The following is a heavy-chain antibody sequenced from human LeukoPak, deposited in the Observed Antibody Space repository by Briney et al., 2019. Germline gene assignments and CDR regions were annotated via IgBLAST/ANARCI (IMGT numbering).Heavy chain of an antibody. J-gene: IGHJ4*02. CDR1: GFTFSSYA. CDR3: ARRGGSSGWLIDY. Sequence: PGGSLRLSCAASGFTFSSYAMHWARQAPGKGLEYVSAINNNGDGTYYANSVKGRFTISRDNSKNTLYLQMGSLRAEDMAVYYCARRGGSSGWLIDYWGQGTLVTVSS. V-gene: IGHV3-64*01. D-gene: IGHD6-19*01. CDR2: INNNGDGT.